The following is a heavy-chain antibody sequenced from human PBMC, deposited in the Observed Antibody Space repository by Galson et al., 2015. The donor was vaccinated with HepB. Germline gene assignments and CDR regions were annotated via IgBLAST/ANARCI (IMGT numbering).Heavy chain of an antibody. CDR3: AKDPYLYSALAGTMAGFDY. CDR1: GFTFSNYG. J-gene: IGHJ4*02. CDR2: ISYDGSNK. Sequence: SLRLSCAASGFTFSNYGMHWVRQAPGKGLEWVAIISYDGSNKYYADSVKGRFTTSRDNSTNTLYLQMNSLRAEDTALYYCAKDPYLYSALAGTMAGFDYWGQGTLVTVSS. V-gene: IGHV3-30*18. D-gene: IGHD6-19*01.